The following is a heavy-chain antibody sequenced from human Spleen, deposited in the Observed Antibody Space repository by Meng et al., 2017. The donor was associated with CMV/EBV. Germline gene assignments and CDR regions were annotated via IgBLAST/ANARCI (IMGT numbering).Heavy chain of an antibody. V-gene: IGHV3-43*01. J-gene: IGHJ4*02. Sequence: GESLKISCAGSGITLEAYTMHWVRQAPGKGLDWVSLFSWDGYTIYYADSVRGRFTISRDNSKNSLYLEMNSLTPEATACYYCASEDASGWNWGQGTLVTVSS. CDR2: FSWDGYTI. D-gene: IGHD6-19*01. CDR3: ASEDASGWN. CDR1: GITLEAYT.